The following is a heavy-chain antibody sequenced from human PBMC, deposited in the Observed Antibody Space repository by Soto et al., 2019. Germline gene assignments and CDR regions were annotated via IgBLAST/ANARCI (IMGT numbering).Heavy chain of an antibody. CDR2: INSKGDST. CDR1: GFTFRDYA. D-gene: IGHD4-4*01. CDR3: VKSTDPWLLDPGYFDF. Sequence: GVSLRLSCAASGFTFRDYAMHWVRQAPGKGLEYVSAINSKGDSTYYAESVKGRFTISRDNSKNTLYLQMGSLKREDLAVYYCVKSTDPWLLDPGYFDFWGQGTLVTVSS. V-gene: IGHV3-64*02. J-gene: IGHJ4*02.